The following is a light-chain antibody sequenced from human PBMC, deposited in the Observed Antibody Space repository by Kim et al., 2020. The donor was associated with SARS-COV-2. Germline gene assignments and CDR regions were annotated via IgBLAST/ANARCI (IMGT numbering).Light chain of an antibody. V-gene: IGLV3-21*04. CDR2: SDS. J-gene: IGLJ3*02. CDR1: NIGSKS. CDR3: QVWARDSDHWV. Sequence: SYELTQPPSVSVAPGKAARITCGGNNIGSKSVHWCQQKPGQAPVLVIYSDSDRPSWIPERFSGSNSANTATLTISRVEAGDEADYYCQVWARDSDHWVFG.